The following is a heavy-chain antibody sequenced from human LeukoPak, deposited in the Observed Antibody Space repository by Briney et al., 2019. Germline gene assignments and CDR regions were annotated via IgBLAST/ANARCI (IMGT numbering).Heavy chain of an antibody. CDR3: VKDPRDTYGTNWFVS. Sequence: GGSLRLPCVASGFSFGNYAMRWVRQAPGKGLQWVSQISGTGGATWYAGFARDRFTISRDNSKKTLYLQMSGLRVEDTAMYYCVKDPRDTYGTNWFVSWGQGTLLIVSS. D-gene: IGHD2-21*01. CDR2: ISGTGGAT. CDR1: GFSFGNYA. J-gene: IGHJ5*01. V-gene: IGHV3-23*01.